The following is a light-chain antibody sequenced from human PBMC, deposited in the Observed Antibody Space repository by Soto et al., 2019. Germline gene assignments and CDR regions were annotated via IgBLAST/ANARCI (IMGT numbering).Light chain of an antibody. CDR3: QQSYSSTWT. J-gene: IGKJ1*01. V-gene: IGKV1-39*01. CDR2: AAS. CDR1: QVIFSY. Sequence: DIQMTQSPSYLSAFVGDRVTLTCRASQVIFSYLNRYQQKPGKAPKLSIYAASSLQSGVPSRFSGSGSGTEFTLTISSLQPEDFATYYCQQSYSSTWTFGQGTKV.